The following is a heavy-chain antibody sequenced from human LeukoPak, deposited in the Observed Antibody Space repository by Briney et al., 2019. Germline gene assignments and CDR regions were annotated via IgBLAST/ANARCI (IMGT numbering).Heavy chain of an antibody. V-gene: IGHV3-33*06. Sequence: GGPLRLSCAASGFTFSSYGMHWVRQAPGKGLEWVAVIWYDGSNKYYADSVKGRFTISRDNSKNTLYLQMNSLRAEDTAVYYCAKDETRGYSGYDLDYWGQGTLVTVSS. CDR1: GFTFSSYG. CDR2: IWYDGSNK. J-gene: IGHJ4*02. CDR3: AKDETRGYSGYDLDY. D-gene: IGHD5-12*01.